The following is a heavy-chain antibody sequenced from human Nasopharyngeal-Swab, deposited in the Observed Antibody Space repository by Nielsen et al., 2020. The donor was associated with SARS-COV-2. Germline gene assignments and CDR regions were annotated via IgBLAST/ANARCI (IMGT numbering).Heavy chain of an antibody. D-gene: IGHD3-10*01. J-gene: IGHJ4*02. CDR2: ITASGANT. CDR3: AKAYSYGSGSSYATLDS. CDR1: GFTFSNYA. Sequence: GESLKISCAASGFTFSNYAMSWVRQARGKGLEWVSGITASGANTYHADSVKGRFTISRDNSKNMLYLQMISLRADDTAVYYCAKAYSYGSGSSYATLDSWGQGTLVTVSS. V-gene: IGHV3-23*01.